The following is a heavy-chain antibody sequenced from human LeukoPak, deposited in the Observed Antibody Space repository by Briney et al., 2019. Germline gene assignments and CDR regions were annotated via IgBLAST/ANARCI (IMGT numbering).Heavy chain of an antibody. J-gene: IGHJ6*02. CDR2: ISGSGGST. CDR3: AKHIAVAGRALYYYYGMDV. D-gene: IGHD6-19*01. CDR1: GFTFSSYA. Sequence: GGSLRLSCAASGFTFSSYAMSWVRQAPGKGLEWVSAISGSGGSTYYADSVKGRFTTSRDNSKNTLYLQMNSLRAEDTAVYYCAKHIAVAGRALYYYYGMDVWGQGTTVTVSS. V-gene: IGHV3-23*01.